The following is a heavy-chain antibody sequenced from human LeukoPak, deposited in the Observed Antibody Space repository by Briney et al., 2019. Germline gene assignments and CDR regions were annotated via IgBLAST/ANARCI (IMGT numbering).Heavy chain of an antibody. CDR3: ARVGYYYDSSGYYLGYYYYYYMDV. D-gene: IGHD3-22*01. Sequence: ASVKVSCKASGYTFTSYGISWVRQAPGQGLEWMGWISAYNGNTNYAQKLQGRVTMTTDTSTSTAYMELRSLRSDDTAVYYCARVGYYYDSSGYYLGYYYYYYMDVWGKGTTVTVSS. J-gene: IGHJ6*03. V-gene: IGHV1-18*01. CDR2: ISAYNGNT. CDR1: GYTFTSYG.